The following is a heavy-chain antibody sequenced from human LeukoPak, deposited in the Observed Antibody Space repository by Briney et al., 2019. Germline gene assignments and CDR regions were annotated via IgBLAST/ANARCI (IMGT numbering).Heavy chain of an antibody. V-gene: IGHV3-15*01. CDR1: GFTFSNAW. CDR2: IKSKTDGGTT. CDR3: TTRLVGSISLFVP. J-gene: IGHJ5*02. Sequence: GGSLRLSCAASGFTFSNAWMSWVRQAPGKGLEWVGRIKSKTDGGTTDYAAPVKGRFTISRDDSKNTLHLQMKSLKNEDIAQYYCTTRLVGSISLFVPWGQGTLVSVPS. D-gene: IGHD2-2*01.